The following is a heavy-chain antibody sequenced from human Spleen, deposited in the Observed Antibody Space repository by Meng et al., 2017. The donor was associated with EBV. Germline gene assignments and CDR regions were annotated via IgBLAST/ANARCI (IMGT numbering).Heavy chain of an antibody. V-gene: IGHV4-30-2*01. CDR1: CGSINNGGYS. CDR3: ARGGGYGDYEGWFDP. CDR2: IYQSGSA. J-gene: IGHJ5*02. Sequence: QLQPQESGAAMVKPSQTLSLTCAFSCGSINNGGYSWSWIRQPPGKGLDWIGYIYQSGSAYYNPSLKSRVTMSVDMSKNQFSLKLSSVTAADTAVYYCARGGGYGDYEGWFDPWGQGTLVTVSS. D-gene: IGHD4-17*01.